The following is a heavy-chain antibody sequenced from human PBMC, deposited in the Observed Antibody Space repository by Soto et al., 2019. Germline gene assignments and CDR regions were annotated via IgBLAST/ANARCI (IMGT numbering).Heavy chain of an antibody. CDR2: ISGSGGNT. V-gene: IGHV3-23*01. D-gene: IGHD1-26*01. J-gene: IGHJ6*02. Sequence: EVQLLESGGDLVQPGGSLRLSCAASGFTFSSYAMNWVRQAPGKGLEWVSAISGSGGNTYYADSVKGRFTISRDNSKNTLFLQMHRLRAEDTAIYYCAMLNSGSYSYHGMDVWGQGTPVTVSS. CDR3: AMLNSGSYSYHGMDV. CDR1: GFTFSSYA.